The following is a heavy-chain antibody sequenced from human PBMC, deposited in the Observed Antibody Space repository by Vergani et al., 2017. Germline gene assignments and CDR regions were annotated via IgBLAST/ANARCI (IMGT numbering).Heavy chain of an antibody. D-gene: IGHD2-2*01. J-gene: IGHJ3*02. Sequence: QVQLVQSGAEVGKPGASVKISCKASGYTFTSYDINWVRQATGQGLEWMGWMNPNSGNTGYAQKFQGRVTITRNTSISTAYMELSSLRSEDMAVYYCARGLIVPSGAFDIWGQGTMVTVSS. CDR2: MNPNSGNT. CDR1: GYTFTSYD. CDR3: ARGLIVPSGAFDI. V-gene: IGHV1-8*03.